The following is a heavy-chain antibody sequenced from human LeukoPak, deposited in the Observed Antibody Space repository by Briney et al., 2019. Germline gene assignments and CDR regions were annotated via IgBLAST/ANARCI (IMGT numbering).Heavy chain of an antibody. CDR3: ARGGTRGYSPSDY. J-gene: IGHJ4*02. V-gene: IGHV3-7*01. D-gene: IGHD5-18*01. Sequence: SGGSLRLSCAASGFKVNSYWMTWLRQVPGKGLEWVANIKQDGSEKYYVDSVKGRFTISRDNAKSSVFLQMNSLRVEDTAVYYCARGGTRGYSPSDYWGQGTLVTVSS. CDR2: IKQDGSEK. CDR1: GFKVNSYW.